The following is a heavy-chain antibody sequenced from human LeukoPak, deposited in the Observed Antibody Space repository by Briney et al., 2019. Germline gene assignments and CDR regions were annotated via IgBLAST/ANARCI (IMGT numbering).Heavy chain of an antibody. CDR3: AREAPRGTSSNPYYFDS. J-gene: IGHJ4*02. CDR2: ISSSGSTI. Sequence: GGSLRLSCAASGFTFSDYYMSWIRQAPGKGLEWVSYISSSGSTIYYADSEKGRFTISRDNAKNLLYLQMNSLRAEDTAVYYCAREAPRGTSSNPYYFDSWGQGTLVTVSS. D-gene: IGHD6-6*01. CDR1: GFTFSDYY. V-gene: IGHV3-11*04.